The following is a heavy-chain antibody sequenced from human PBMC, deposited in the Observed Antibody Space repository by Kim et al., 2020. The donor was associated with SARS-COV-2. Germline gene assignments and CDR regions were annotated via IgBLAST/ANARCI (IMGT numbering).Heavy chain of an antibody. D-gene: IGHD3-9*01. CDR1: GGSLNNGIDY. J-gene: IGHJ4*02. CDR3: ARGGASVGYDILTGYYDH. V-gene: IGHV4-61*01. CDR2: IYDSGTT. Sequence: SATLSLTCIVSGGSLNNGIDYWTWIRQPPGKALEWIGFIYDSGTTNYNPSLKSRVSISVDTPKNQFSLKLRSVTAADTAVYYCARGGASVGYDILTGYYDHWGQGTLVTVSS.